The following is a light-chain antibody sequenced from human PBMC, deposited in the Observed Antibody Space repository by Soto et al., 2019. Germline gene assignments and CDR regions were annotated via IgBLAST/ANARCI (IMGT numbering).Light chain of an antibody. CDR2: EVS. V-gene: IGLV2-23*02. CDR1: SSDVGSYNL. J-gene: IGLJ2*01. CDR3: CAYAGSSTFVV. Sequence: QSVLTQPASVSGSPGQSITISCTGTSSDVGSYNLVSWYQQHPGKAPKLMIYEVSKRPSGVSNRFSGSKSGNTASLTISGIQVEDEADYYCCAYAGSSTFVVFGGGTKLTVL.